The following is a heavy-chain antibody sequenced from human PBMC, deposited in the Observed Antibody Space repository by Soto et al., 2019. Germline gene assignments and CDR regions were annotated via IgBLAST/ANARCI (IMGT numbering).Heavy chain of an antibody. J-gene: IGHJ4*02. V-gene: IGHV4-59*08. Sequence: QVQLQESGPGLVKPSETLSLTCTVSGGSISSYYWSWIRQPPGKGLEWIGYIYYSGVTNYNPSLSRRVTMSGDSSKSHFSLQLSSVNAADPAVYYCARRYGGNLDYWGQGTGVNVSS. CDR1: GGSISSYY. CDR2: IYYSGVT. D-gene: IGHD1-26*01. CDR3: ARRYGGNLDY.